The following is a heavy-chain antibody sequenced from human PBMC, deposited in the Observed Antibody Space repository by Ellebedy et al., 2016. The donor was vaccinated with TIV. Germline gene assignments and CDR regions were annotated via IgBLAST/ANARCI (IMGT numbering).Heavy chain of an antibody. CDR3: ARDPSWWDFDL. J-gene: IGHJ2*01. CDR2: VNHTGGGT. CDR1: GYTFTNYY. V-gene: IGHV1-46*01. Sequence: AASVKVSCKASGYTFTNYYMHWVRQAPGQGLEWMGMVNHTGGGTRYAQRFKGRITMTRDTSTSTVYMELSSLRSEDTAMYFCARDPSWWDFDLWGRGTLVTVSS.